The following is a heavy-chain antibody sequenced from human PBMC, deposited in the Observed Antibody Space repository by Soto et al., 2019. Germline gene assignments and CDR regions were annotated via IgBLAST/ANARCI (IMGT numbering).Heavy chain of an antibody. CDR1: GFSFSVSY. J-gene: IGHJ4*02. CDR2: IKEDGSEK. CDR3: ASLGSGDYGGYVGSDY. D-gene: IGHD5-12*01. Sequence: ESGGGLVQPGGSLRLSCAATGFSFSVSYMTWVRQAPGKGLEWVATIKEDGSEKYYADSVRDRFTISKDNAERSLWLQMSSLRAEDTAVYYCASLGSGDYGGYVGSDYWGQGTLVTVSS. V-gene: IGHV3-7*05.